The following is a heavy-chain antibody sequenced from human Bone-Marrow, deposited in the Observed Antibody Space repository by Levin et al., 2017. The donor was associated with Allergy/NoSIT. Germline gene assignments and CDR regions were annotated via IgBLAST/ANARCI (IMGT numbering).Heavy chain of an antibody. CDR2: ISGSGTST. Sequence: GESLKISCAASGFTFSSYAMSWVRQAPGKGLDWVSAISGSGTSTYYADSVKGRFTISRDNSMTTLYLQMNSLRAEDTAVYYCAQWVRGSDGGWFFDFWGRGTLVTVSS. CDR3: AQWVRGSDGGWFFDF. CDR1: GFTFSSYA. D-gene: IGHD3-16*01. J-gene: IGHJ2*01. V-gene: IGHV3-23*01.